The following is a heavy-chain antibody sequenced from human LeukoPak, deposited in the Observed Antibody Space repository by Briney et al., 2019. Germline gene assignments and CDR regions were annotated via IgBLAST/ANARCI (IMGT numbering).Heavy chain of an antibody. Sequence: AESLTLTCAASGFSFSSYCMNWVRQAPGKGLEGVAYISSGGITIYYTDSLQGRLTISKDNAKNPLYLQMNSVRAADTTVYYCARPVVAATTPDVCDIWGQGTMVTVSS. CDR3: ARPVVAATTPDVCDI. CDR1: GFSFSSYC. J-gene: IGHJ3*02. V-gene: IGHV3-48*04. CDR2: ISSGGITI. D-gene: IGHD2-15*01.